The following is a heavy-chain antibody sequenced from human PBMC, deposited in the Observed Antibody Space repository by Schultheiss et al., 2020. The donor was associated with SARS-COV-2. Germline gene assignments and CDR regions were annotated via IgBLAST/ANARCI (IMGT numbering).Heavy chain of an antibody. CDR1: GFTFSSYG. Sequence: GGSLRLSCAASGFTFSSYGMHWVRQAPGKGLEWVAVIWYDGSNKYYADSVKGRFTISRDNSKNTLYLQMNSLRAEDTAVYYCAKDFVGYSSGWYVFDYWGQGTLVTVSS. CDR2: IWYDGSNK. V-gene: IGHV3-33*06. J-gene: IGHJ4*02. D-gene: IGHD6-19*01. CDR3: AKDFVGYSSGWYVFDY.